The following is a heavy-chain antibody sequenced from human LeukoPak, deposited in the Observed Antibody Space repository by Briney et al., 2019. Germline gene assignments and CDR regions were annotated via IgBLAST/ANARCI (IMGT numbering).Heavy chain of an antibody. CDR3: AKDIRGYSYGYIDY. J-gene: IGHJ4*02. Sequence: GGSLRLSCAASGFTFSNYGMHWVRQAPGRGLEWVVFISYDGSNKYYADSVKGRFTISRDNSKNTLYLQMNSLRAEDTAVYYCAKDIRGYSYGYIDYWGQGTLVTVSS. CDR2: ISYDGSNK. D-gene: IGHD5-18*01. V-gene: IGHV3-30*18. CDR1: GFTFSNYG.